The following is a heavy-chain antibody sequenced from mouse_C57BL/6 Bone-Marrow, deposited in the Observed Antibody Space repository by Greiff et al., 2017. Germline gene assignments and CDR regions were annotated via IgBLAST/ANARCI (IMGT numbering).Heavy chain of an antibody. CDR1: GYSITSGYY. CDR2: ISYDGSN. J-gene: IGHJ2*01. CDR3: ARGAGSYDYEGYFDY. Sequence: EVKLQESGPGLVKPSQSLSLTCSVTGYSITSGYYWNWIRQFPGNKLEWMGYISYDGSNNYNPSLKNRISITRDTSKNQFFLKLNSVTTEDTATYYCARGAGSYDYEGYFDYWGQGTTLTVSS. D-gene: IGHD2-4*01. V-gene: IGHV3-6*01.